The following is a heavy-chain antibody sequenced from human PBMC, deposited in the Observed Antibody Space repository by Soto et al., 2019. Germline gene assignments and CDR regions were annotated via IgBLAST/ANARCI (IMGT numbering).Heavy chain of an antibody. CDR2: INVDNAKT. CDR3: ARAGYSCGWDNSFDY. J-gene: IGHJ4*02. CDR1: GYRFTTYA. Sequence: QVQLVQSGAEVKKPGASVKVSCKTSGYRFTTYAMHWVRQAPGQRLEWMGWINVDNAKTIYSHKFQGRVTITRDTSASTAYEELSSLRFEDTDVYYCARAGYSCGWDNSFDYWGQGTLVTVSS. V-gene: IGHV1-3*01. D-gene: IGHD6-19*01.